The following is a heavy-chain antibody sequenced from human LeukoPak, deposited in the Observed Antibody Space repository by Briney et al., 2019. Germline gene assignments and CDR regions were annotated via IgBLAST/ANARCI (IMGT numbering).Heavy chain of an antibody. CDR1: GGSISSNY. J-gene: IGHJ6*02. V-gene: IGHV4-59*01. CDR3: ARDSGYYYGMDV. D-gene: IGHD3-10*01. CDR2: ISYSGST. Sequence: PSQSLCLTRAVSGGSISSNYWSWVRQPPGKGLEWGGYISYSGSTNYNTSLTSRVTISLDTSNSQFSLKLSPLTAADTAVYYCARDSGYYYGMDVWGQGPTVTVSS.